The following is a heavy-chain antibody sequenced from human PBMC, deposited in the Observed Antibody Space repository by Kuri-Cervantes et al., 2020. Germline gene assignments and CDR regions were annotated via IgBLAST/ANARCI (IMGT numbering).Heavy chain of an antibody. CDR2: INPNSGGT. Sequence: ASVKVSCKASGYTFTGYYMHWVRQAPGQGLEWMGWINPNSGGTNYAQKFQGRVTMTRDTSISTAYMELSRLRSDDTAVYYCARDSSGDFWSGYYTLLYYFDYWGQGTLVPSPQ. CDR1: GYTFTGYY. J-gene: IGHJ4*02. CDR3: ARDSSGDFWSGYYTLLYYFDY. D-gene: IGHD3-3*01. V-gene: IGHV1-2*02.